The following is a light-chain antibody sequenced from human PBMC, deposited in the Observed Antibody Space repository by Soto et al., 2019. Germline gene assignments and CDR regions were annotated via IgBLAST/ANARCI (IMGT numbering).Light chain of an antibody. CDR1: KSISRGY. CDR2: VAS. Sequence: EIVLTQSPGTLSLSPGERATFPSGAGKSISRGYLAGYQQKPGRAPRLLINVASSRATGIPDRFSGSGSGTDFTLTISRLEPEDFAVYFCQQYGSSSYTFGQGTQLEIK. V-gene: IGKV3-20*01. CDR3: QQYGSSSYT. J-gene: IGKJ2*01.